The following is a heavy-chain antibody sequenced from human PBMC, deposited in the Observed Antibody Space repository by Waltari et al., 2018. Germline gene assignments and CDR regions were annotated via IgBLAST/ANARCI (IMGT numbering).Heavy chain of an antibody. CDR1: GFTVSSNY. CDR3: ARGTITGTTMNWFDP. Sequence: EVQLVESGGGLIQPGGSLRLSCAASGFTVSSNYMSCVRQAPGKGLEWVSVIYSGGSTYYADSVKGRFTISRDNSKNTLYLQMNSLGAEDTAVYYWARGTITGTTMNWFDPWGQGTLVTVSS. CDR2: IYSGGST. J-gene: IGHJ5*02. D-gene: IGHD1-7*01. V-gene: IGHV3-53*01.